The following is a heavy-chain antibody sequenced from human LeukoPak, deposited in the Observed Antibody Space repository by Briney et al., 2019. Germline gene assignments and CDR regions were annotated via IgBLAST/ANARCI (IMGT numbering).Heavy chain of an antibody. CDR1: GYTFTSYY. J-gene: IGHJ5*02. CDR3: ARDNSVGDIAWWFDP. D-gene: IGHD3-16*02. CDR2: INPSGGST. Sequence: ASVKVSCKASGYTFTSYYMHWVRQAPGQGLEWMGIINPSGGSTSYAQKFQGRVTMTRDMSTTTGYMELSSLRSEDTAVYYCARDNSVGDIAWWFDPWGQGTLVTVSS. V-gene: IGHV1-46*01.